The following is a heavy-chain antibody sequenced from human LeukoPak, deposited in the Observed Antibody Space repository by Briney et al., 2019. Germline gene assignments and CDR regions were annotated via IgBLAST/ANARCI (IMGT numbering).Heavy chain of an antibody. D-gene: IGHD1-26*01. CDR3: ATARGNSGSYYEDRMLYYFDY. V-gene: IGHV3-23*01. J-gene: IGHJ4*02. CDR1: GFTFSSYA. Sequence: GSLRLSCAASGFTFSSYAMSWVRQAPGKGLEWVSAISGSGGSTYYADSVKGRFTISRDNSKNTLYLQMNSLRAEDTAVYYCATARGNSGSYYEDRMLYYFDYWGQGTLVTVSS. CDR2: ISGSGGST.